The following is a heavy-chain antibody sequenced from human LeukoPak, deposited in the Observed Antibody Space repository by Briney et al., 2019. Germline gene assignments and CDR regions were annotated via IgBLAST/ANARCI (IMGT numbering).Heavy chain of an antibody. V-gene: IGHV4-61*02. Sequence: PSETLSLTCTVSGGSISSGSYYWSWIRQPAGKGLEWIGRIYTSGSTNYNPSLKSRVTISVDTSKNQFSLKLSSVTAADTAVYYCARDRDCSSTSCYSDWGQGTLVTVSS. CDR3: ARDRDCSSTSCYSD. CDR2: IYTSGST. CDR1: GGSISSGSYY. J-gene: IGHJ4*02. D-gene: IGHD2-2*01.